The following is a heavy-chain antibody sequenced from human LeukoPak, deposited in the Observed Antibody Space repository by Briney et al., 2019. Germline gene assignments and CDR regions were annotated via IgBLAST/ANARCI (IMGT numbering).Heavy chain of an antibody. D-gene: IGHD3-3*01. Sequence: ASVKVSCKASGYTFTGYYMHWVRQAPGQGLEWMGWINPNSGGTNYAQKFQGRVTMTRDTSISTAYMELSRLRSDDTAVYYCARDPTYYDFWRGYTFDYGGQGTLVTVSS. V-gene: IGHV1-2*02. CDR3: ARDPTYYDFWRGYTFDY. CDR1: GYTFTGYY. J-gene: IGHJ4*02. CDR2: INPNSGGT.